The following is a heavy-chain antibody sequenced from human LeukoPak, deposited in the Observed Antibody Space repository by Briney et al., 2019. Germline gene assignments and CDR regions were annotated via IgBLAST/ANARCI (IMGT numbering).Heavy chain of an antibody. CDR1: GYSISSGYY. CDR3: AREGTRRYFDY. Sequence: SETLSLTCTVSGYSISSGYYWGWIRQPPGKGLEWIGIIYHSGRTDYNPSLKSRVTISVDTSKNQFSLKLSSVTAADTAVYYCAREGTRRYFDYWGQGTLVTVSS. D-gene: IGHD1-1*01. J-gene: IGHJ4*02. V-gene: IGHV4-38-2*02. CDR2: IYHSGRT.